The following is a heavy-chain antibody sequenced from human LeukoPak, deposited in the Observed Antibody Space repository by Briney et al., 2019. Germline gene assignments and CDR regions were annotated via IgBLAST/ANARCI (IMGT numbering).Heavy chain of an antibody. CDR1: GFTFSSYW. CDR3: AKDPSYTAAGIDY. V-gene: IGHV3-74*01. J-gene: IGHJ4*02. Sequence: PGGSLRLSCAASGFTFSSYWMHWVRHAPGKGLVWVSRINSDGSSTNYADSVKGRFTISRDNAKNTLYLQMNSLRAEDTAVYYCAKDPSYTAAGIDYWGQGTLVTVSS. D-gene: IGHD6-13*01. CDR2: INSDGSST.